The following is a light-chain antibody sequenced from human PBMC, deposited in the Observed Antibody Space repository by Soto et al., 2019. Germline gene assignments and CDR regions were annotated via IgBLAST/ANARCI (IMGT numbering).Light chain of an antibody. CDR2: SNN. CDR1: SSNIGSNT. Sequence: QSVLTQPPSASGTPGQRVTISCSGSSSNIGSNTVNWYQHLPGTAPKLLIYSNNQRPSGVPDRFSGSKSGTSASLAISGLQSEDEADYYCAAWDVSLNGYVFGTGTKVTVL. V-gene: IGLV1-44*01. CDR3: AAWDVSLNGYV. J-gene: IGLJ1*01.